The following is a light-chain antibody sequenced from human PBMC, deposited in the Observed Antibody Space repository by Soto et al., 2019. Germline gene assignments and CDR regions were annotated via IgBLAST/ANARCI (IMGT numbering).Light chain of an antibody. J-gene: IGLJ1*01. V-gene: IGLV2-14*01. CDR1: SSDVGGYDY. Sequence: SALTXPASVSGSPGQSITISCTGTSSDVGGYDYVSWYQLHPGKAPKLMVFEVNNRPSGVSYRFSGSKSGNTASLTISGLQAEDEADYFCSSYSISTAYLFGTGTKVTVL. CDR3: SSYSISTAYL. CDR2: EVN.